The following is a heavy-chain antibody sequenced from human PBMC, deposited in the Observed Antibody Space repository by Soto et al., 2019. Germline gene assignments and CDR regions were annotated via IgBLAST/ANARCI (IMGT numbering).Heavy chain of an antibody. CDR3: ARDSGSPLYDAFDI. CDR1: GGTFSSYA. Sequence: SVKVSCKASGGTFSSYAISWVRQAPGQGLEWMGGIIPIFGTANYAQKFQGRVTITADKSTSTAYMELSSLRSEDTAVYYCARDSGSPLYDAFDIWGQGTMVTFSS. V-gene: IGHV1-69*06. J-gene: IGHJ3*02. D-gene: IGHD3-10*01. CDR2: IIPIFGTA.